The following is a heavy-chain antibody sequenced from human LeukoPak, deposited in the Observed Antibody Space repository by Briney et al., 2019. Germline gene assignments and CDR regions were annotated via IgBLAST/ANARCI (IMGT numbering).Heavy chain of an antibody. Sequence: SETLSLTCTVSGGSISGSSYYWGWIRQPPGKGLEWIGSIYYSGSTYYNPSLKSRVTISVDTSKNQFSLKLSSVTAADTAVYYCARYCGGDCRTVYGMDVWGQGTTVTVSS. J-gene: IGHJ6*02. CDR2: IYYSGST. V-gene: IGHV4-39*07. D-gene: IGHD2-21*02. CDR1: GGSISGSSYY. CDR3: ARYCGGDCRTVYGMDV.